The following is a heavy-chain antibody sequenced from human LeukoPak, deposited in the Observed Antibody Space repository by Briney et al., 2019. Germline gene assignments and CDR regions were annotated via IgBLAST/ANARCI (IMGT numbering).Heavy chain of an antibody. CDR2: INHSGGT. Sequence: PSETLSLTCAVYGGSFSGYYWSWIRQPPGKGLEWIGEINHSGGTKYNPSLKSRVTISVDTSKNQFSLKLSSVTAADTAMYYCARADNYYYYYMDVWGKGTTVTVSS. D-gene: IGHD6-19*01. CDR3: ARADNYYYYYMDV. J-gene: IGHJ6*03. V-gene: IGHV4-34*01. CDR1: GGSFSGYY.